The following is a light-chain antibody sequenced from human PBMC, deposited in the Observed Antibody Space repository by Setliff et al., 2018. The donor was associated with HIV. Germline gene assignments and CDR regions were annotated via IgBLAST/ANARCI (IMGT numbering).Light chain of an antibody. CDR2: GNN. CDR3: QSYDNSLSAYV. Sequence: QSVLTQPPSVSGTPGQRVTISCTGSSSNFGAGYDVHWYQQLPGTAPKLLISGNNNRPSGVPDRFSGSKSGTSASLAITGLQAEDEADYYCQSYDNSLSAYVFGTGTKVTVL. J-gene: IGLJ1*01. CDR1: SSNFGAGYD. V-gene: IGLV1-40*01.